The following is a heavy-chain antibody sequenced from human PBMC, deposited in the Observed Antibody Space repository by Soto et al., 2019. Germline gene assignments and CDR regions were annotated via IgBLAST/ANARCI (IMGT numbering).Heavy chain of an antibody. CDR1: GYTFTSYG. V-gene: IGHV1-18*01. CDR2: ISAYNGNT. D-gene: IGHD6-13*01. Sequence: QVQLVQSGAEVKKPGASVKVSCKASGYTFTSYGISWVRQAPGQGLEWMEWISAYNGNTNYAQKLQGRVTMTTDTSTITAYMELRSLRSDDTAVYYCAREERRRSWYGGGYYFDYWGQGTLVTVSS. CDR3: AREERRRSWYGGGYYFDY. J-gene: IGHJ4*02.